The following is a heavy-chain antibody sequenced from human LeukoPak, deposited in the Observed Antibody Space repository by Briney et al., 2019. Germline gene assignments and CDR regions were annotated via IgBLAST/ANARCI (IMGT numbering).Heavy chain of an antibody. J-gene: IGHJ4*02. CDR2: ISVSGGST. Sequence: GGSLRLSCAASGFTVSSNYMSWVRQAPGKGLEWVSAISVSGGSTYYADSVKGRFTISRENSKNTLYLQMNCLRVEDTAVYYCANTYSSGWYPFDYWGQGTLVTVSS. D-gene: IGHD6-19*01. CDR3: ANTYSSGWYPFDY. CDR1: GFTVSSNY. V-gene: IGHV3-23*01.